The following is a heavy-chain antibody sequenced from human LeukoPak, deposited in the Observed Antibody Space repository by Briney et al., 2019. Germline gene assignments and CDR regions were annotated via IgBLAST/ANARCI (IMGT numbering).Heavy chain of an antibody. CDR3: AREEGGSFDY. CDR1: GFTFSTYG. D-gene: IGHD2-15*01. V-gene: IGHV3-30*02. J-gene: IGHJ4*02. Sequence: GGSLRLSCAASGFTFSTYGMHWVRQAPGNGLEWVAFIRNDGSNKYYGDSVKGRFTISRDNSKNTLYLQMNSLRAEDTAVYYCAREEGGSFDYWGQGTLVTVSS. CDR2: IRNDGSNK.